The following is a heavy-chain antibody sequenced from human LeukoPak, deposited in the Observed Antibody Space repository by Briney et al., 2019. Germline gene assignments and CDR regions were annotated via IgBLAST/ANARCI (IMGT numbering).Heavy chain of an antibody. V-gene: IGHV4-34*01. Sequence: SETLSLTCAVYGGSFSGYYWSWIRQPPGKGLEWIGEINHSGSTNYNPSLKSRVTISVDTSKKQFSLKLSSVTAADTAVYYCARSGKYYDSSGYYRIRGYYYYMDVWGKGTTVTVSS. CDR3: ARSGKYYDSSGYYRIRGYYYYMDV. D-gene: IGHD3-22*01. CDR2: INHSGST. CDR1: GGSFSGYY. J-gene: IGHJ6*03.